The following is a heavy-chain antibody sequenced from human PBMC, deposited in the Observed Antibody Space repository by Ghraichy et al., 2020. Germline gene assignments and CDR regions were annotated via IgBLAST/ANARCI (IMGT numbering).Heavy chain of an antibody. J-gene: IGHJ6*02. CDR3: ARDWVRYDFSSGMDV. D-gene: IGHD3-3*01. CDR1: GFTFSSYW. Sequence: GGSLRLSCAASGFTFSSYWMHWVRQAPGKGLVWVSRINSDGSSTSYADSVKGRFTISRDNAKNTLYLQMNSLRAEDTAVYYCARDWVRYDFSSGMDVWGQGTTVTVSS. V-gene: IGHV3-74*01. CDR2: INSDGSST.